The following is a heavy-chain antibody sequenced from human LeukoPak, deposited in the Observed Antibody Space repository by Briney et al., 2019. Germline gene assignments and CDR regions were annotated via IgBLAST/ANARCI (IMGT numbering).Heavy chain of an antibody. CDR1: GFTVSSSY. CDR2: IYSGGST. V-gene: IGHV3-53*01. CDR3: ARDHYYDSSGYFP. D-gene: IGHD3-22*01. Sequence: GGSLRLSCAASGFTVSSSYMSWVRQAPGKGLEWVSVIYSGGSTYYADSVRGRFSISRDNSKNTLYPQMNSLRAEDTAVYYCARDHYYDSSGYFPWGQGTLVTVSS. J-gene: IGHJ5*02.